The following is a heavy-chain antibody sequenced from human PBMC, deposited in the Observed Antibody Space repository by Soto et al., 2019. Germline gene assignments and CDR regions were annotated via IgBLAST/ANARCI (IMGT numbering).Heavy chain of an antibody. CDR2: ISGSGGTT. D-gene: IGHD3-22*01. J-gene: IGHJ4*02. CDR1: GFTFSGSA. V-gene: IGHV3-23*01. Sequence: EEQLLESGGGLVQPGGSLRLSCAASGFTFSGSAMSWVRQAPGKGLEWVSAISGSGGTTYYANSVKGRFTISRDNSKNTLFLQMNTLRAEDTAVYYCAKGATMIMVAPLGYWGQGTLLIVSS. CDR3: AKGATMIMVAPLGY.